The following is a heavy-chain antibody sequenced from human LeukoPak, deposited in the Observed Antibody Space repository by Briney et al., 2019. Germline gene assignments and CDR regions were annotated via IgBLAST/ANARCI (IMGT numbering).Heavy chain of an antibody. D-gene: IGHD2-2*01. CDR1: GGSISSSSYY. CDR3: ARIGYCSSTSCSPLDY. J-gene: IGHJ4*02. V-gene: IGHV4-39*01. Sequence: PSETLSLTCTVSGGSISSSSYYWGWIRQPPGKGLEWIGSIYYSGSTYYNPSLKSRVTISVDTSKNQFSLKLSSVTAADTAVYYCARIGYCSSTSCSPLDYWGQGTLVTVSS. CDR2: IYYSGST.